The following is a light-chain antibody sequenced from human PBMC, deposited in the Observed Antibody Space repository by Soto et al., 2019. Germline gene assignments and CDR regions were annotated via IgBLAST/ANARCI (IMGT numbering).Light chain of an antibody. CDR3: QQYNNWPPFT. CDR2: GAS. CDR1: QSVSSS. V-gene: IGKV3-15*01. J-gene: IGKJ3*01. Sequence: EIVMTQSPATLSVSPGQRVTLSCRASQSVSSSLAWYQQKPDQAPRLPIYGASTRATGIPARFSGSGSGTEFTLTISSLQSEDFAVYYCQQYNNWPPFTFGPGTKVDIK.